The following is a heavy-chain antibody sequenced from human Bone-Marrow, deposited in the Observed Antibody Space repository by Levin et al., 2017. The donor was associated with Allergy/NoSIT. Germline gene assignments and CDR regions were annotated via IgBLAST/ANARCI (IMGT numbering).Heavy chain of an antibody. D-gene: IGHD6-19*01. J-gene: IGHJ4*02. V-gene: IGHV3-15*01. CDR2: ISSKPDGATT. Sequence: GGSLRLSCAASGFSLSNAWMNWVRQAPGKGMEWIGRISSKPDGATTDYAAPLKGRFTISRDDSTNTLYLEVNSLKVEDTAVYYCSTQFQWWGQGTLVTVSS. CDR3: STQFQW. CDR1: GFSLSNAW.